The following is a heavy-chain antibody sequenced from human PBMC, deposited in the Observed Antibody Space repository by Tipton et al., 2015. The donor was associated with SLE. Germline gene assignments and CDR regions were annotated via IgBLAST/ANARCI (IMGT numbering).Heavy chain of an antibody. V-gene: IGHV4-34*01. CDR1: GGSFSGYY. J-gene: IGHJ6*03. D-gene: IGHD2-15*01. CDR3: ARVGVDSTDYYFYYMDV. CDR2: IYHSGRT. Sequence: TLSLTCAVYGGSFSGYYWSWIRQPPGKGLEWIGEIYHSGRTNYNPSLKSRVTLSLDNSKNQFSLRLRSVTAADTAVYYCARVGVDSTDYYFYYMDVWGKGTTVTVSS.